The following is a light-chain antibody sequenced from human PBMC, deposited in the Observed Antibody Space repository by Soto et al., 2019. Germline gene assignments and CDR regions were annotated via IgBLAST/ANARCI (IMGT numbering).Light chain of an antibody. V-gene: IGKV3-20*01. CDR3: QQYGSSIT. CDR2: GTS. Sequence: EIVLTQSPATPSLSPGERATLSCRASQSVSSYLAWYQQKPGQAPRLLIYGTSSRATGIPDRFSGSGSGTDFTLTISRLEPEDFAVYYCQQYGSSITFGQGTRLEI. CDR1: QSVSSY. J-gene: IGKJ5*01.